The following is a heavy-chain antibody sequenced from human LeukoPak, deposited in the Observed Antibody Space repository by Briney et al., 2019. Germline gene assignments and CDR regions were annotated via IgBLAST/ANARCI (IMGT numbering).Heavy chain of an antibody. CDR1: GFTFSRYW. CDR2: INSDGSST. V-gene: IGHV3-74*03. CDR3: ARWGSSSLFHFDY. J-gene: IGHJ4*02. Sequence: GGSLRLSCAASGFTFSRYWMHWVRQAPGKGPVWVSRINSDGSSTTYADSVKGRFTISRDNAKNTLYLQMNSLRAEDTAVYYCARWGSSSLFHFDYWGQGTLVTVSS. D-gene: IGHD6-13*01.